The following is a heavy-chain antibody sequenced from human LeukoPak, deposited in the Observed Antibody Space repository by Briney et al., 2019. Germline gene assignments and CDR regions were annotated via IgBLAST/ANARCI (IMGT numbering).Heavy chain of an antibody. D-gene: IGHD2-15*01. CDR3: ARASRVVAHLTY. J-gene: IGHJ4*02. Sequence: SETLSLTCTVSGGSISSYYWSWIRQPPGKGLEWIGYIYYSGSTNYNPSLKSRVTISVDTSKNQFSLKLSSVTAADTAVYYCARASRVVAHLTYWGQGTLVTVSS. CDR1: GGSISSYY. CDR2: IYYSGST. V-gene: IGHV4-59*01.